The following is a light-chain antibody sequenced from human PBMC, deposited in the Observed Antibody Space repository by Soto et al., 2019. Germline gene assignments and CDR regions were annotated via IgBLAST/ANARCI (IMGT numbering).Light chain of an antibody. V-gene: IGLV2-14*02. CDR1: SSDVGSYNL. J-gene: IGLJ2*01. CDR2: EGS. Sequence: QSALTQPASVSGSPGQSITISCTGTSSDVGSYNLVSWYQQHPGKAPKLMIYEGSKRPSGVSDRFSGSKSGNTASLTISGVQAEDEATYYCSAYRRGIIVFGGGTKVTVL. CDR3: SAYRRGIIV.